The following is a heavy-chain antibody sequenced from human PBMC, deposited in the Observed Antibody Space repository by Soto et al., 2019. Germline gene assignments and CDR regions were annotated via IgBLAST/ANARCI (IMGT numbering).Heavy chain of an antibody. V-gene: IGHV1-18*01. Sequence: ASVKVSCKASGYTFTSYGISWVRQAPGQGLEWMGWISAYNGNTNYAQKLQGRVTMTTDTSTSTAYMELRSLRSDDTAVYYCARDRTYCSGGSCYPEYFQHWGQGTLVTSPQ. CDR2: ISAYNGNT. J-gene: IGHJ1*01. D-gene: IGHD2-15*01. CDR3: ARDRTYCSGGSCYPEYFQH. CDR1: GYTFTSYG.